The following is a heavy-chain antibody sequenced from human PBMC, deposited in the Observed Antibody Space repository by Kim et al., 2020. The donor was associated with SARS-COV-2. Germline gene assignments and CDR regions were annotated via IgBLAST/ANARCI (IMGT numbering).Heavy chain of an antibody. Sequence: SVKVSCKASGGTFSSYAISWVRQAPGQGLEWMGRIIPILGIANYAQKFQGRVTITADKSTSTAYMELSSLRSEDTAVYYCARDEITMVRGVIRAYYYYGMDLWGRGTPVTVSS. CDR1: GGTFSSYA. J-gene: IGHJ6*02. D-gene: IGHD3-10*01. CDR2: IIPILGIA. V-gene: IGHV1-69*04. CDR3: ARDEITMVRGVIRAYYYYGMDL.